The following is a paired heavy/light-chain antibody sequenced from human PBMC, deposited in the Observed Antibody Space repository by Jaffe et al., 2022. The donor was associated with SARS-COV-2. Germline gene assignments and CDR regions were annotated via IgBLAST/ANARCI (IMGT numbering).Light chain of an antibody. J-gene: IGLJ3*02. Sequence: QSVLTQPPSASGTPGQSVTISCSGSSSNIGSNTVNWYQQLPGTAPKLLVYRNNQRPSGVPDRFSGSKSGTSASLAISGLLSEDETDYYCAAWDDTLRGPVFGGGTKLTVL. V-gene: IGLV1-44*01. CDR2: RNN. CDR3: AAWDDTLRGPV. CDR1: SSNIGSNT.
Heavy chain of an antibody. CDR3: AREIGRYDVFTGYYINAFDI. Sequence: QVQLVQSGSELKKPGASVKVSCKASGYTFTNYAINWVRQAPGQGLEWLGWIATDTGNPTYAQAFTGRFVFSLDTSVTTAYLQISSLKADDTAMYYCAREIGRYDVFTGYYINAFDIWGQGTMVTVSS. D-gene: IGHD3-9*01. J-gene: IGHJ3*02. CDR2: IATDTGNP. CDR1: GYTFTNYA. V-gene: IGHV7-4-1*02.